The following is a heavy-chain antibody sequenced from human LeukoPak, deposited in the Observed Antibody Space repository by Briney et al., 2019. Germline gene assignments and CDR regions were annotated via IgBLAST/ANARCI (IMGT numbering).Heavy chain of an antibody. CDR2: ITNKADNYNT. J-gene: IGHJ4*02. V-gene: IGHV3-72*01. Sequence: GGSLRLSCVASGLTFSGHYWDWVRQAPGKGLEWVGRITNKADNYNTHYDASVKGRFIISRDDSGKSLYLQMNSLKSEDTADYYCARVALGNYGEYDYWGQGTLVTVSS. CDR1: GLTFSGHY. CDR3: ARVALGNYGEYDY. D-gene: IGHD4/OR15-4a*01.